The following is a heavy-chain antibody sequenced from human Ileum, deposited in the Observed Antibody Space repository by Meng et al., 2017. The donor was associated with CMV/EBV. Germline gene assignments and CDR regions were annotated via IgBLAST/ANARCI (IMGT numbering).Heavy chain of an antibody. J-gene: IGHJ5*02. CDR2: INPSGGST. CDR3: ARGKWGTSYYGALRYNWFDP. V-gene: IGHV1-46*01. CDR1: GYTFTSYD. D-gene: IGHD3-10*01. Sequence: ASVKVSCKASGYTFTSYDIHWVRQAPGQGLEWMGIINPSGGSTSYAQKFQGRVTMTRDTSTSTVYMELSSLRSEDTAVYYCARGKWGTSYYGALRYNWFDPWGQGTLVTVSS.